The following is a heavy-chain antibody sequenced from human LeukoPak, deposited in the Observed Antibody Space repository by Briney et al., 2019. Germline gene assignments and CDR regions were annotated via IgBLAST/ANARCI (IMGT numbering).Heavy chain of an antibody. V-gene: IGHV3-7*05. CDR1: GITFSSFW. CDR2: IKQDGSEK. CDR3: ARPIVATNLDY. D-gene: IGHD5-12*01. Sequence: GGSLRLSCAASGITFSSFWMSWVRQAPGKGLEWVANIKQDGSEKYYVDSVKGRFTISRDNAKNSLYLQMNSLRAEDTAVYYCARPIVATNLDYWGQGTRVTVSS. J-gene: IGHJ4*02.